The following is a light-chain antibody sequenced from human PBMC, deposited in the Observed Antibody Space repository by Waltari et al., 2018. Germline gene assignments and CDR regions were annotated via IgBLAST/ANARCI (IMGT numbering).Light chain of an antibody. CDR1: QSVGRS. V-gene: IGKV3-11*01. CDR3: LQRSNWPPT. Sequence: EIVLTQSPATLSLSPGDRATLSCRASQSVGRSLSWYQQKPGQPPRLLIYDASTRATGIPARIRGSGSGTDFTLTIGSLEPEDFAVYFCLQRSNWPPTFGGGTTVEIK. J-gene: IGKJ4*01. CDR2: DAS.